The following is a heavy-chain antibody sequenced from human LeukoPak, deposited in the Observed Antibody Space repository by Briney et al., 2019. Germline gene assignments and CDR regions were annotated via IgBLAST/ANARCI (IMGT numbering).Heavy chain of an antibody. Sequence: GESLKISCKGSGYSFTSYWIGWVRQMPGKGLEWMGIIYPGDSDTRYSPSFQGQVTISADKSISTAYLQWSSLRASDTAMYYCARTYCSSTSCGGMDVWSKGTTVTVSS. J-gene: IGHJ6*04. D-gene: IGHD2-2*01. CDR3: ARTYCSSTSCGGMDV. CDR1: GYSFTSYW. CDR2: IYPGDSDT. V-gene: IGHV5-51*01.